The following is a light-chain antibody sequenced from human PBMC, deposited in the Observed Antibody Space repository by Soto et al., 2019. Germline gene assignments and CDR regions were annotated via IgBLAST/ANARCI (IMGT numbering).Light chain of an antibody. V-gene: IGLV3-21*02. CDR2: DDG. CDR1: NIEIKS. CDR3: QVWDTTNPVI. J-gene: IGLJ2*01. Sequence: SYELTQPPSVSVAPGQTARITCGGNNIEIKSVHWYQQKPGQAPVLVVYDDGDRTTGIPERFSGSKSGNTATLTTSRVEAGDGADYYCQVWDTTNPVIFGGGTKLTVL.